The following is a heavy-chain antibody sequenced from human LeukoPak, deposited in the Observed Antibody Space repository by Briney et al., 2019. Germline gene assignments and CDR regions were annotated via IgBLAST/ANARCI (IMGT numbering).Heavy chain of an antibody. CDR3: ARLMGSSWDYYFDY. D-gene: IGHD6-13*01. CDR2: IYYSGST. CDR1: GGSISSSSYY. V-gene: IGHV4-39*01. Sequence: PSGTLSLTCTVSGGSISSSSYYWGWIRQPPGKGLEWIGSIYYSGSTYYNPSLKSRVTISVDTSKNQFSLKLSSVTAADTAVYYCARLMGSSWDYYFDYWGQGTLVTVSS. J-gene: IGHJ4*02.